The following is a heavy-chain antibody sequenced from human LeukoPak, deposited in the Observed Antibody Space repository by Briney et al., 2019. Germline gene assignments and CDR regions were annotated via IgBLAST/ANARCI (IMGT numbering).Heavy chain of an antibody. V-gene: IGHV3-53*01. CDR2: IYSGGST. D-gene: IGHD4-11*01. CDR1: GFTVSSNY. J-gene: IGHJ4*02. Sequence: GGSLRLSCAAPGFTVSSNYMSWVRQAPGKGLERVSLIYSGGSTYYADSVKGRFTISRDNSKNTLYLQMNSLRDEDTAVYYCARGSHIQFSRYYFDCWGQGTLVTVSS. CDR3: ARGSHIQFSRYYFDC.